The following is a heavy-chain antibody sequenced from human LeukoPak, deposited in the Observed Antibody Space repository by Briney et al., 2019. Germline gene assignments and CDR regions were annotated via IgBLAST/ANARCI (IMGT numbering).Heavy chain of an antibody. V-gene: IGHV1-69*06. D-gene: IGHD3-22*01. J-gene: IGHJ4*02. CDR3: AGSPYYYDSRGTYYYFDY. CDR2: IIPIFGTA. Sequence: SVKVSCKASGGTFSSYAISWVRQAPGQGLEWMGGIIPIFGTANYAQKFQGRVTITADKSTSTAYMELSSLRSEDTAVYYCAGSPYYYDSRGTYYYFDYWGQGTLVTVSS. CDR1: GGTFSSYA.